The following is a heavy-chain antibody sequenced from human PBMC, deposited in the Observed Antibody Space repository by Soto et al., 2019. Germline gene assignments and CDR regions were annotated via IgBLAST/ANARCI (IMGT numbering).Heavy chain of an antibody. Sequence: EVQLVESGGGLVKPGGSLRLSCAASSFRFSNAWMNWFRQAPGKGLEWVGRIKRKIDGEATDYAGPVKGRFTVFRDDSKSALYLQMNSLKGDDTAVYYCTTGSVEGVWGQGTTVTVS. CDR3: TTGSVEGV. CDR1: SFRFSNAW. D-gene: IGHD2-15*01. CDR2: IKRKIDGEAT. J-gene: IGHJ6*02. V-gene: IGHV3-15*07.